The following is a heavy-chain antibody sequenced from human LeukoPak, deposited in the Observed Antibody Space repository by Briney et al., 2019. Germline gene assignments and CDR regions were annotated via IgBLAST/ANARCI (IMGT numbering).Heavy chain of an antibody. CDR1: GGSISSGSYY. V-gene: IGHV4-61*02. CDR2: IYTSGST. J-gene: IGHJ3*02. CDR3: ARVSSITTVTTRHDAFDI. D-gene: IGHD4-17*01. Sequence: SETLSLTCTVSGGSISSGSYYWSWIRQPAGKGLEWIGRIYTSGSTNYNPSLKSRVTISVDTSKNQFSLKLSSVTAADTAVYYCARVSSITTVTTRHDAFDIWGQGTMVTVSS.